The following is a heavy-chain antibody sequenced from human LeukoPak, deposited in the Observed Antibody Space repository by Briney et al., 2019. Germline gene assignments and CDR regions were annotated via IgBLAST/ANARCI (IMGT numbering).Heavy chain of an antibody. CDR1: GYTFTSYG. Sequence: ASVKVSCKASGYTFTSYGISWVRQAPGQGLEWMGWISAYNGNTNYAQKLRGRVTMTTDTSTSTAYMELRSLRSDDTAVYYCARDTIFGVVIYFDYWGQGTLVTVSS. CDR2: ISAYNGNT. V-gene: IGHV1-18*01. CDR3: ARDTIFGVVIYFDY. D-gene: IGHD3-3*01. J-gene: IGHJ4*02.